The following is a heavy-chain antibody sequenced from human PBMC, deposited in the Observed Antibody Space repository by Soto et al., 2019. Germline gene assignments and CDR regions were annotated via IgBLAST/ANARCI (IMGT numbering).Heavy chain of an antibody. CDR1: GGSISSGDYY. CDR3: ARVEEYCSSTSCYKAFDY. CDR2: IYYSGST. J-gene: IGHJ4*02. D-gene: IGHD2-2*02. V-gene: IGHV4-30-4*01. Sequence: SETLSLTCTVSGGSISSGDYYWSWIRQPPGKGPEWIGYIYYSGSTYYNPSLKSRVTISVDTSKNQFSLKLSSVTAADTAVYYCARVEEYCSSTSCYKAFDYWGQGTLVTVSS.